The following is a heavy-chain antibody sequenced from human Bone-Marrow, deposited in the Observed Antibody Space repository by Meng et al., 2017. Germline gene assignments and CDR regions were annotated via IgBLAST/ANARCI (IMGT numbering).Heavy chain of an antibody. Sequence: VQLVGSGGGLVQPGGSLRLACAGSGFTFRSYAMNWVRQAPGEGLEWVSTISSSGDSSYYADSVEDRFTISRDNFKNTLYLRMNSLRAEDTAVYYCTLDTAMINWGQGTLVTVSS. V-gene: IGHV3-23*04. CDR1: GFTFRSYA. CDR3: TLDTAMIN. J-gene: IGHJ4*02. D-gene: IGHD5-18*01. CDR2: ISSSGDSS.